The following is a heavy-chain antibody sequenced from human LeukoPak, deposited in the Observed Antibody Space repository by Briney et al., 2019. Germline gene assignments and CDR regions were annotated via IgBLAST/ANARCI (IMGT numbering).Heavy chain of an antibody. J-gene: IGHJ6*03. CDR3: ARGLVPDYYYYYYMDV. Sequence: PGGSLRLSCAASGFSFSNFAMTWVRQAPGKGLEWVSVIYSGGSTYYADSVKGRFTISRDNSKNTLYLQMNSLRAEDTAVYYCARGLVPDYYYYYYMDVWGKGTTVTVSS. CDR2: IYSGGST. CDR1: GFSFSNFA. D-gene: IGHD2-2*01. V-gene: IGHV3-66*02.